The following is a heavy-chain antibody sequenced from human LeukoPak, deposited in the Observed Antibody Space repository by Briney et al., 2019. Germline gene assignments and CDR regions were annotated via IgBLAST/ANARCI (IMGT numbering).Heavy chain of an antibody. Sequence: PSETLSLTCTVSGGSISTYYWSWLRQPPGKGLEWLAYIYYSGSTNYNPFLKSRVTISVDTSKNLFSLKLSSVTAADTAVYYCARGGSYYGYFDYWGHGALVTVSS. CDR3: ARGGSYYGYFDY. V-gene: IGHV4-59*01. CDR1: GGSISTYY. D-gene: IGHD1-26*01. CDR2: IYYSGST. J-gene: IGHJ4*01.